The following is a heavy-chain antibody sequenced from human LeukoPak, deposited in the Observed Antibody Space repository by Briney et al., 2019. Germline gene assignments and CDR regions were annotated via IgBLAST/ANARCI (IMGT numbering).Heavy chain of an antibody. CDR3: ARVGGYLAAIDY. Sequence: PSQTLSLTCTVSGGSISSGGYYWSWIRQPPGKGLEWIGYIYHSGSTYYNPSLKSRVTISVDRSKNQFSLKLSSVTAADTAVYYCARVGGYLAAIDYWGQGTLVTVSS. V-gene: IGHV4-30-2*01. J-gene: IGHJ4*02. CDR2: IYHSGST. D-gene: IGHD5-12*01. CDR1: GGSISSGGYY.